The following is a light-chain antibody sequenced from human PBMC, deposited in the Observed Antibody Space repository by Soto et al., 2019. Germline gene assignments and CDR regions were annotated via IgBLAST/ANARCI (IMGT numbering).Light chain of an antibody. CDR2: DGY. Sequence: DIQMTQSPSSLSASVGDRVTITCQASQDISNYLSWHQQKPGKAPKVLIFDGYILEAGVPSRFSGRASGTEFPFTITSLQPEDIATYYCQQYDNIPYTFGQGKKLEIK. CDR1: QDISNY. J-gene: IGKJ2*01. CDR3: QQYDNIPYT. V-gene: IGKV1-33*01.